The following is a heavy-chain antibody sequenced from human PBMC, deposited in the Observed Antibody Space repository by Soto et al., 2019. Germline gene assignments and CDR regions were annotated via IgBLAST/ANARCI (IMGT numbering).Heavy chain of an antibody. CDR3: ARPHCSSSNCPNWFDP. CDR2: IYYSGST. J-gene: IGHJ5*02. V-gene: IGHV4-59*08. CDR1: GGSISSYY. Sequence: SETLSLTCTVSGGSISSYYWSWIRQPPGKGLEWIGYIYYSGSTNYNPSLKSRVTISVDTSKNQFSLKLSSVTAADTAVYYCARPHCSSSNCPNWFDPWGQGTLVTVSS. D-gene: IGHD2-2*01.